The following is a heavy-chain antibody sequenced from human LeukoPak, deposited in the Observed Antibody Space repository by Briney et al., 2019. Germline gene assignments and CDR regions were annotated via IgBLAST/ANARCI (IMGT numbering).Heavy chain of an antibody. V-gene: IGHV3-23*01. CDR1: GFTFSSYA. Sequence: GGSLRLSCAASGFTFSSYAMTWVRQAPGKGLEWVSSINPSGGSTSYADSVKGHFTISRDNSKNTMYLQMNGLRVEDTAVYYCVKVTYDYVWGSYESWGQGTLVTVSS. D-gene: IGHD3-16*01. J-gene: IGHJ4*02. CDR3: VKVTYDYVWGSYES. CDR2: INPSGGST.